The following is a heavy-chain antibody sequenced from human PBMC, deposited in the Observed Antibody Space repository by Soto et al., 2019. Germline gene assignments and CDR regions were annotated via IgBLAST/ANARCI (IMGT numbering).Heavy chain of an antibody. Sequence: SDSAMHWVRQASGKGLEWVGRIRGKAHGYATAYAASVKGRFTISRDDSKNTAYLQMNSLRAEDTAVYYCAKLEAVAGNVNFDYWGQGTLVTVSS. J-gene: IGHJ4*02. CDR3: AKLEAVAGNVNFDY. CDR2: IRGKAHGYAT. V-gene: IGHV3-73*01. CDR1: SDSA. D-gene: IGHD6-19*01.